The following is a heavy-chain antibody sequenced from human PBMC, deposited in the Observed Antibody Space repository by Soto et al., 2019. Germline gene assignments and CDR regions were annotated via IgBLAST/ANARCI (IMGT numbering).Heavy chain of an antibody. J-gene: IGHJ6*02. V-gene: IGHV6-1*01. CDR3: TGITWFRGMDV. Sequence: SQTLSLTCAISGDSVSSNSAAWNWIRQSPSRGLEWLGRTYYKSKWNNDYALSVKSRITXXXDXXXXXFSLHXXSVXPEDTAVYYCTGITWFRGMDVWGQGTPVTVS. D-gene: IGHD3-10*01. CDR1: GDSVSSNSAA. CDR2: TYYKSKWNN.